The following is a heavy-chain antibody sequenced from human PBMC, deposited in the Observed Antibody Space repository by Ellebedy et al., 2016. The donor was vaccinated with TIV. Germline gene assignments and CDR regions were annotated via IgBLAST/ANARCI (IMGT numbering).Heavy chain of an antibody. CDR2: IQFDGTKE. V-gene: IGHV3-30*02. J-gene: IGHJ6*02. D-gene: IGHD5-18*01. CDR3: AKDRDNYGGAPYNGMDI. CDR1: GFTFRTYG. Sequence: GESLKISCAASGFTFRTYGMHWVRQAPGKGLEWVAFIQFDGTKENYADSVKGRFAISRDNSKNTLYLQMNSLRAEDTAVYYCAKDRDNYGGAPYNGMDIWGQGTTVTVSS.